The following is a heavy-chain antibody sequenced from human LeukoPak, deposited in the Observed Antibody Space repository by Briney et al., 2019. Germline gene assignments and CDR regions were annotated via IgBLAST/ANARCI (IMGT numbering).Heavy chain of an antibody. CDR3: AGRISLAAAADY. CDR1: GFTFSSYA. V-gene: IGHV3-23*01. J-gene: IGHJ4*02. CDR2: ISGSGGST. Sequence: PGGSLRLSCAASGFTFSSYAMSWVRQAPGKGLEWVSAISGSGGSTYYADSVKGRLTISRDNSKNTLYLQMNSLRAEDTAVYYCAGRISLAAAADYWGQGTLVTVSS. D-gene: IGHD6-13*01.